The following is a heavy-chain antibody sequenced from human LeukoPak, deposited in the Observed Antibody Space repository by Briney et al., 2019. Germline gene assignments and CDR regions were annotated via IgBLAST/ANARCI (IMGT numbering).Heavy chain of an antibody. D-gene: IGHD6-13*01. CDR1: GGSFSGYY. CDR3: ALSRPAGGDSSSWYGGWFDP. CDR2: INHSGST. V-gene: IGHV4-34*01. J-gene: IGHJ5*02. Sequence: SSETLSLTCAVYGGSFSGYYWSWIRQPPGKGLEWIGEINHSGSTNYNPSLKSRVTISVDTSKNQFSLKLSSVTAADTAVYYCALSRPAGGDSSSWYGGWFDPWGQGTLVTVSS.